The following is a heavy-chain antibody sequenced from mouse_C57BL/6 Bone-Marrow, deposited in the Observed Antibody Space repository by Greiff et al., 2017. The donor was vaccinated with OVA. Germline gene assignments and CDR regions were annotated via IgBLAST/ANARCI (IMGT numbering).Heavy chain of an antibody. Sequence: QVQLKESGAELVRPGTSVKMSCKASGYTFTNYWIGWAKQRPGHCLEWIADIYPGGGYTNYNEKFKGKATLTADKSSSTAYMQFSSLTSEDSAIYYCARGYSNYPFDYWGQGTTLTVSS. V-gene: IGHV1-63*01. CDR3: ARGYSNYPFDY. CDR2: IYPGGGYT. CDR1: GYTFTNYW. J-gene: IGHJ2*01. D-gene: IGHD2-5*01.